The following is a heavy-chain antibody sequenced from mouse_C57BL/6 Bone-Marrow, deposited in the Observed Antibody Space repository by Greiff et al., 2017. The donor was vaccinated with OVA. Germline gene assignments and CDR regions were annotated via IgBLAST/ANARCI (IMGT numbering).Heavy chain of an antibody. CDR3: AREVVPPYYFDY. J-gene: IGHJ2*01. CDR2: ISYDGSN. V-gene: IGHV3-6*01. Sequence: DVQLQESGPGLVKPSQSLSLTCSVTGYSITSGYYWNWIRQFPGNKLEWMGYISYDGSNNYNPSLKNRISITRDTSKNQFFLKLNSVTTEDTATYYCAREVVPPYYFDYWGQGTTLTVSS. D-gene: IGHD1-1*01. CDR1: GYSITSGYY.